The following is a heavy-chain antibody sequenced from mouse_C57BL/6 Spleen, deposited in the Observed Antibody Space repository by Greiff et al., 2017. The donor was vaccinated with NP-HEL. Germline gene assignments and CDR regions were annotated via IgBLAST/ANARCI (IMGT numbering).Heavy chain of an antibody. V-gene: IGHV14-4*01. CDR3: ITYTSFAY. J-gene: IGHJ3*01. D-gene: IGHD2-12*01. Sequence: EVQLQQSGAELVRPGASVKLSCTASGFNIKDDYMHWVKQRPEQGLEWIGWIDPENGDTEYASKFQGKATITADTSSNTAYLQLSSLTSEDTAVYYCITYTSFAYWGQGTLVTVSA. CDR1: GFNIKDDY. CDR2: IDPENGDT.